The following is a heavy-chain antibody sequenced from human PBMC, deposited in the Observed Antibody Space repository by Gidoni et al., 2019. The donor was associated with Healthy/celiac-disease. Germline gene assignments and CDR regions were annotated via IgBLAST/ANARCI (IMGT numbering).Heavy chain of an antibody. Sequence: QVQLVESGGGVVQPGRSLRLSCAASGFTFSSYGMHWVRQAPGKGLEWVAVISYDGSNKYYADSVKGRFTISRDNSKNTLYLQMNSLRAEDTAVYYCAKLCGGDCSDAFDIWGQGTMVTVSS. CDR3: AKLCGGDCSDAFDI. V-gene: IGHV3-30*18. D-gene: IGHD2-21*02. CDR1: GFTFSSYG. CDR2: ISYDGSNK. J-gene: IGHJ3*02.